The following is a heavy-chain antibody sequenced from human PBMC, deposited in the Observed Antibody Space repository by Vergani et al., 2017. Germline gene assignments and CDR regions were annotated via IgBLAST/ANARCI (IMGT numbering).Heavy chain of an antibody. CDR1: GFTFSSYA. D-gene: IGHD3-10*01. CDR3: AKLGNTMVRDPDY. J-gene: IGHJ4*02. Sequence: EVQLLESGGGLVQPGGSLRLSCAASGFTFSSYAMSWVRQAPGKGLEWVSAISGSGGGTYYADSGKGRFTISRDNSKNTLYLQMNSLGAEDTAVYYCAKLGNTMVRDPDYWGQGTLVTVSS. CDR2: ISGSGGGT. V-gene: IGHV3-23*01.